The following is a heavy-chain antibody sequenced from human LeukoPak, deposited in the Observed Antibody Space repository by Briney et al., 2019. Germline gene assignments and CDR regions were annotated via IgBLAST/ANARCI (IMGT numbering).Heavy chain of an antibody. CDR1: GGSISSYY. J-gene: IGHJ5*02. CDR2: IHYSGNT. Sequence: PSETLSLTCTVSGGSISSYYWSWIRQPPGEGLEWIGYIHYSGNTNYNPSLPSRVTISVDTSKNQLSLRLSSVTAADTAVYYCAKYWAGVAGGWLDPWGQGTLVTVSS. D-gene: IGHD6-19*01. CDR3: AKYWAGVAGGWLDP. V-gene: IGHV4-59*01.